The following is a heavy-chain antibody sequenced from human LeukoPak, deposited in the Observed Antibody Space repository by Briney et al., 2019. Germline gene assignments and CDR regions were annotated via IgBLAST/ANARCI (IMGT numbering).Heavy chain of an antibody. CDR3: AKDSDTSSWYRGYFDC. J-gene: IGHJ4*02. D-gene: IGHD6-13*01. V-gene: IGHV3-23*01. CDR2: ISGSGSNT. CDR1: GFTFSGYA. Sequence: GGSPRLSCAASGFTFSGYAMSWVRQAPGKGLEWVSTISGSGSNTNYADSVKGRLTISRDNSKNTLYLQINSLRAEDTAVYYCAKDSDTSSWYRGYFDCWGQGTLVTVSS.